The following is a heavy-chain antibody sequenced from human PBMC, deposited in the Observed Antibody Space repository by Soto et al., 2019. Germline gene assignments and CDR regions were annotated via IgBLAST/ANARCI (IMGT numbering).Heavy chain of an antibody. CDR1: GYSNSSGYY. J-gene: IGHJ5*02. CDR2: IYHSGST. V-gene: IGHV4-38-2*01. Sequence: SETLSLTWAVSGYSNSSGYYWDWIGQPAGKGQELIGSIYHSGSTYYNPSLKSRITISVDTSTNHFSLKVTSVTAADTAMYYSATAIDVEVPVGRGHWFDPGRQGTLVTVSS. CDR3: ATAIDVEVPVGRGHWFDP. D-gene: IGHD2-2*01.